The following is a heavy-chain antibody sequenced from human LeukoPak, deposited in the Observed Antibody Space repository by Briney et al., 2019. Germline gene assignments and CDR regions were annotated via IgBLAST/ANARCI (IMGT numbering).Heavy chain of an antibody. CDR3: AKSNGYGLIDY. Sequence: SEILYLTCAVSGASISSSNYYWGWVRQSPGKGLEWIGNIYSSGNTYYNASLNSRVTMYIETSKNQFSLKLSSVTAANTAMYYCAKSNGYGLIDYWGQGTLVTVSS. V-gene: IGHV4-39*01. CDR2: IYSSGNT. D-gene: IGHD5-12*01. J-gene: IGHJ4*02. CDR1: GASISSSNYY.